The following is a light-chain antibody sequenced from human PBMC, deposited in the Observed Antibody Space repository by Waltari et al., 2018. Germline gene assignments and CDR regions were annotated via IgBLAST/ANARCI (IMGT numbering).Light chain of an antibody. J-gene: IGLJ2*01. CDR2: DVT. CDR1: TSDIGGYNY. CDR3: TSYTTTSTLVL. Sequence: QSALTQPAPVSGSPGQSITISCTGTTSDIGGYNYVSWYQQHPGRAPKRMIYDVTDRPSGISIRFSGSKSGKTASLTISGLRAEDEAYYYCTSYTTTSTLVLFGGGTKLTVL. V-gene: IGLV2-14*03.